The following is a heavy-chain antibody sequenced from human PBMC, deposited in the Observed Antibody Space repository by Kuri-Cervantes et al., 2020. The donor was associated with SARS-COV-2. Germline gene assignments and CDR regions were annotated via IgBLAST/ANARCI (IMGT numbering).Heavy chain of an antibody. CDR1: GGTFSSYA. Sequence: SVKVSCKASGGTFSSYAISWLRQAPGQGLEWMGGIIPVLGTENYAPKFQGRVTITTDESTSTAYMELSSLRSEDTAVYYCARDAWLGSGWYYYAFDIWGQGTMVTVSS. D-gene: IGHD6-13*01. CDR2: IIPVLGTE. V-gene: IGHV1-69*05. J-gene: IGHJ3*02. CDR3: ARDAWLGSGWYYYAFDI.